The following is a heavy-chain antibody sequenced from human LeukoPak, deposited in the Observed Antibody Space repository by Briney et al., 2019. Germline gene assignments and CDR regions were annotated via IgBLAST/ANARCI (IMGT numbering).Heavy chain of an antibody. CDR3: AKDRGELELSSGFDY. V-gene: IGHV3-30-3*01. CDR1: GFIFSSYS. D-gene: IGHD1-7*01. Sequence: PGKSLRLSCAASGFIFSSYSIHWVRQAPGKGLEWVTVISYDGDIKYYAGSVKGRFSISRDNSKSTLYLQMNSLRADDTATYYCAKDRGELELSSGFDYWGQGTLVTVSS. CDR2: ISYDGDIK. J-gene: IGHJ4*02.